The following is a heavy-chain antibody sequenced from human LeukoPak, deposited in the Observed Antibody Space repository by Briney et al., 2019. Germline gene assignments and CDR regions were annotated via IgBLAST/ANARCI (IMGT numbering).Heavy chain of an antibody. Sequence: SETLSLTCAVYGGSFSGYYWSWIRQPPGKGLEWIGEINHSGSTNYNPSLKSRVTISVDTSKNQFSLKLSSVTAADTAVYYCARVRYYGSGSYSPHMDVWGQGTTVTVSS. J-gene: IGHJ6*02. D-gene: IGHD3-10*01. V-gene: IGHV4-34*01. CDR1: GGSFSGYY. CDR3: ARVRYYGSGSYSPHMDV. CDR2: INHSGST.